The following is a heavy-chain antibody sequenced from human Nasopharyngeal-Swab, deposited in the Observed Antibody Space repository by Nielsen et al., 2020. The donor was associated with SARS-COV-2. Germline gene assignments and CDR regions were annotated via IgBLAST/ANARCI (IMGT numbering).Heavy chain of an antibody. D-gene: IGHD6-13*01. Sequence: WIRQPLGKGLEWIGEINHSGSTNYNPSLKSRVTISVDTSKNQFSLKLSSVTAADTAVYYCARKSGVLEQQLVRGRWFDPWGQGTLVTVSS. CDR3: ARKSGVLEQQLVRGRWFDP. J-gene: IGHJ5*02. CDR2: INHSGST. V-gene: IGHV4-34*01.